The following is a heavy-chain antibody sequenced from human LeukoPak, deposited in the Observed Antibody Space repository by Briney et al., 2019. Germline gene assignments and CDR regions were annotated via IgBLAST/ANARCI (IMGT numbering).Heavy chain of an antibody. J-gene: IGHJ6*03. D-gene: IGHD6-13*01. CDR3: AKGDSIAAAGTTVYYYYYMDV. CDR2: ISGSSGNT. CDR1: GFTFTNHA. Sequence: GGSLGLSCAASGFTFTNHAMSWVRQAPGKGLEWISTISGSSGNTYYADSVKGRFTISRDNSKNTLYLQMNSLRAEDTAVYYCAKGDSIAAAGTTVYYYYYMDVWGKGTTVTVSS. V-gene: IGHV3-23*01.